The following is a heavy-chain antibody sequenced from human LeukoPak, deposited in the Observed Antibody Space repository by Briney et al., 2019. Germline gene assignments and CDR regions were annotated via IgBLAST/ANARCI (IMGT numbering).Heavy chain of an antibody. J-gene: IGHJ4*02. D-gene: IGHD3-3*01. Sequence: ASVKVSCKASGYTFTGYYMHWVRQAPGQGLEWMGWINPNSGGTNYAQKFQGRVAMTRDTSISTAYMELSRLRSDDTAVYYCARDEPGLGVVLNSWGQGTLVTVSS. CDR1: GYTFTGYY. CDR2: INPNSGGT. CDR3: ARDEPGLGVVLNS. V-gene: IGHV1-2*02.